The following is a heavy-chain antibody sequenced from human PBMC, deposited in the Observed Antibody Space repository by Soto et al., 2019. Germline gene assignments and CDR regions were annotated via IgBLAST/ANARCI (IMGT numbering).Heavy chain of an antibody. CDR1: GFTFSSYA. CDR2: ISGSGGST. Sequence: GGSLRLSCAASGFTFSSYAMSWVRQAPGKGLEWVSAISGSGGSTYYADSVKGRFTISRDNSKNTLYLQMNSLRAEDTAVYYCATEPPVYHINFYGMEVWGQGTTVTVSS. J-gene: IGHJ6*02. D-gene: IGHD2-2*01. V-gene: IGHV3-23*01. CDR3: ATEPPVYHINFYGMEV.